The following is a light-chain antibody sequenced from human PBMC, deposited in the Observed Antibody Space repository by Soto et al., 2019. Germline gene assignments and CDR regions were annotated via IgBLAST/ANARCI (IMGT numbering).Light chain of an antibody. CDR1: QSVGRN. CDR2: GAS. V-gene: IGKV3-15*01. J-gene: IGKJ3*01. Sequence: EIVMTQSPATLSVSPGERATLSCRASQSVGRNLAWYQQRPGQAPRLLIPGASARPSGVPARFSGSGSGTDFPLTIISLHSQAFAVYYCQKYSDSPLTFVPGTTVYL. CDR3: QKYSDSPLT.